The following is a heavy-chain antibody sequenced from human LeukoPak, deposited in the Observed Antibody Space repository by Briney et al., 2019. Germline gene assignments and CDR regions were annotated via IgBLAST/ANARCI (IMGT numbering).Heavy chain of an antibody. V-gene: IGHV3-23*01. J-gene: IGHJ5*02. CDR2: ISPSGSIS. D-gene: IGHD3-9*01. Sequence: PGGSLRLSCAASGFTFSRHGINWVRQAPGKGLEWVSGISPSGSISYYADSVKGRFTISRDNSKNTVSAQMNSRRAEDTALYYCARDLDWGAFDAWGQGTLVTVSS. CDR3: ARDLDWGAFDA. CDR1: GFTFSRHG.